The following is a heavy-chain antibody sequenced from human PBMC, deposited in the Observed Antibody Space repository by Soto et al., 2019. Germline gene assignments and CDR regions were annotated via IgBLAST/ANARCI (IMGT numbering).Heavy chain of an antibody. CDR1: GFTFSSYA. J-gene: IGHJ4*02. CDR2: ISYDGSNK. CDR3: AGLPGYSYGYFDY. Sequence: GGSLRLSCAASGFTFSSYAMHLVRQAPGKGLEWVAVISYDGSNKYYADSVKGRFTISRDNSKNTLYLQMNSLRAEDTAVYYCAGLPGYSYGYFDYWGQGTLVTVSS. V-gene: IGHV3-30-3*01. D-gene: IGHD5-18*01.